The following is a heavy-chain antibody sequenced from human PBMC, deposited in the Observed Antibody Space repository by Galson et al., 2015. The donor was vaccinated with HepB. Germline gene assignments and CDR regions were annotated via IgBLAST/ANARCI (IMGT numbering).Heavy chain of an antibody. D-gene: IGHD2-15*01. CDR2: ISKDGSGT. J-gene: IGHJ2*01. Sequence: APGLPCAASGFPLWGHDMSGGPPAPGEGPEWVSTISKDGSGTTYADSVKGRITISRDNSKNTMFLQMNSLRAEDTAVYYCAKGDLGGRSWFFDLWGRGTLVSVSS. CDR1: GFPLWGHD. V-gene: IGHV3-23*01. CDR3: AKGDLGGRSWFFDL.